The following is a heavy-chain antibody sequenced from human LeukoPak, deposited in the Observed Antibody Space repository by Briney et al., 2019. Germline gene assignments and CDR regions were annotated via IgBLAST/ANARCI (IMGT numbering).Heavy chain of an antibody. CDR3: ARDGDYYDSSGYYYYYYDMDV. CDR2: INPSGGST. Sequence: ASVKVSCKASGYTFTSYYMHWVRQAPGQGLERMGIINPSGGSTSYAQKFQGRVTMTRDTSTSTVYMELSSLRSEDTAVYYCARDGDYYDSSGYYYYYYDMDVWGQGTTVTVSS. CDR1: GYTFTSYY. D-gene: IGHD3-22*01. J-gene: IGHJ6*02. V-gene: IGHV1-46*01.